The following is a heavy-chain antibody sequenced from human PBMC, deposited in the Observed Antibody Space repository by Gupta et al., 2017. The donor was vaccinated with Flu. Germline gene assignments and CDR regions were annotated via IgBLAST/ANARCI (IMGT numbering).Heavy chain of an antibody. J-gene: IGHJ4*02. CDR2: ISGSSSDM. D-gene: IGHD5-12*01. V-gene: IGHV3-48*02. CDR1: GFTFNNYN. CDR3: ARMSGMATIIDY. Sequence: EVQLVESGGGLVQPGGSLRLSCAASGFTFNNYNMNWVRQVPGKGLEWVSFISGSSSDMYYADSVKGRFTISRDNAKNSLYLQMNSLRDEDTAVYYCARMSGMATIIDYWGQGTLVTVSS.